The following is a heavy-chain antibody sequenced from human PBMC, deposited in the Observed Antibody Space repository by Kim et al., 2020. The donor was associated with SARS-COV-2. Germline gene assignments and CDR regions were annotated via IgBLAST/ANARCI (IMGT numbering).Heavy chain of an antibody. CDR1: GGSFSGYY. CDR3: ARHTYYYDSGSYYDAFDI. CDR2: INHSGST. D-gene: IGHD3-10*01. V-gene: IGHV4-34*01. J-gene: IGHJ3*02. Sequence: SETLSLTCAVYGGSFSGYYWSWILQPPGKGLEWIGEINHSGSTNYNPSLKSRVTISVDTSKNQFSLKLSSVTAADTAVYYCARHTYYYDSGSYYDAFDIWGQGTMVTVSS.